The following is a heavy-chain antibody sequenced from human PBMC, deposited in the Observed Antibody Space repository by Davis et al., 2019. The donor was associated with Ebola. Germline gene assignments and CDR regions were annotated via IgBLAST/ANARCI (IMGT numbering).Heavy chain of an antibody. CDR3: AKASWGPAARPLLDS. CDR1: GFTVSTKY. D-gene: IGHD2-2*02. V-gene: IGHV3-53*01. CDR2: LHSRSGI. Sequence: GGSLRLSCAVSGFTVSTKYISWVRQSPGKGLEWVSMLHSRSGIFYADSMKDRFIISRDNSNYTLYLQMNSLRVEDTARYYCAKASWGPAARPLLDSWGQGTMVTVSS. J-gene: IGHJ4*02.